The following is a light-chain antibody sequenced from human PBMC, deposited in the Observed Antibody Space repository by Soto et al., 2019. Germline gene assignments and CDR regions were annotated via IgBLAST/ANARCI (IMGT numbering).Light chain of an antibody. CDR3: QQYNSGPPLT. V-gene: IGKV3-15*01. Sequence: EIVMTQSPATLSVSPGERATLSCRASQSVSSNLAWYQQKPGQAPRLLIYGASTRATGIPSRFSGSGSGTEFTLTISSLQSEDFAVYYCQQYNSGPPLTFGHGTKVDIK. CDR2: GAS. CDR1: QSVSSN. J-gene: IGKJ3*01.